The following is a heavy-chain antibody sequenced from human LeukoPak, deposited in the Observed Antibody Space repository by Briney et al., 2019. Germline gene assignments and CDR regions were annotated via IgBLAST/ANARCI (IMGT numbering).Heavy chain of an antibody. CDR2: INPSDESA. V-gene: IGHV1-46*01. CDR1: GYTSTSYS. J-gene: IGHJ4*02. D-gene: IGHD6-19*01. CDR3: ARDSRPQWLATGPVDY. Sequence: ASVKVSCKASGYTSTSYSLHWVRQAPGQGLEWMGIINPSDESATYAQKFRGRVTMTRDTSTNTVYMELTSLRSEDTAMYYCARDSRPQWLATGPVDYWGQGTLVTVSS.